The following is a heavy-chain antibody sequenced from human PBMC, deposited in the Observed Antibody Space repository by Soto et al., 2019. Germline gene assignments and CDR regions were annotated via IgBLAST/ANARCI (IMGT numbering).Heavy chain of an antibody. CDR2: VWYDGSNK. V-gene: IGHV3-33*01. CDR3: ARALTTVTGYYYYYGMDV. Sequence: PGGSVRRSCAASGFTFSSYGMHWVRQAPGKGLEWVAVVWYDGSNKYYADSVKGRFTISRDNSKNTLYLQMNSLRAEDTAVYYCARALTTVTGYYYYYGMDVWGQGTTVTVSS. J-gene: IGHJ6*02. D-gene: IGHD4-4*01. CDR1: GFTFSSYG.